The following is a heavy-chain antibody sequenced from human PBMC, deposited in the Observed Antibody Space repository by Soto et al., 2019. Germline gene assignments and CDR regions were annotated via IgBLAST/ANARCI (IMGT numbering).Heavy chain of an antibody. J-gene: IGHJ4*02. V-gene: IGHV3-30*18. CDR3: AKDAEQWLDETPFDY. D-gene: IGHD6-19*01. Sequence: GGSLRLSCAASGFTFSSYGMHWVRQAPGKGLEWVAVISYDGSNKYYADSVKGRFTISRDNSKNTLYLQMNSLRAEDTAVYYCAKDAEQWLDETPFDYWGQGTLVTVSS. CDR2: ISYDGSNK. CDR1: GFTFSSYG.